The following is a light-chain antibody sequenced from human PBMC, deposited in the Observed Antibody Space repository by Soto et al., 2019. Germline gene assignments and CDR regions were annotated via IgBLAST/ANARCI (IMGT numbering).Light chain of an antibody. CDR2: EVS. CDR1: SSDVGGYNY. V-gene: IGLV2-8*01. CDR3: ISYAVTTHVA. J-gene: IGLJ2*01. Sequence: QSALTQHPSASGSPGQSVTISCTGTSSDVGGYNYVSWYQQHPGKAPKLMIYEVSKRPSGVPDRFSGSKSGNTASLTVSGLHADDEADYYCISYAVTTHVAIGGGTKLTVL.